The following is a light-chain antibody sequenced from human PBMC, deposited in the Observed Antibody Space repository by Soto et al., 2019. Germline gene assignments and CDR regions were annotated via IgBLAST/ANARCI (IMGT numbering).Light chain of an antibody. CDR1: SSDVGGYNY. V-gene: IGLV2-14*01. Sequence: QSALTQPASVSGSPGQSITISCTGTSSDVGGYNYVSWYQQHPGKAPKLMICEVSNRPSAVSNRFSGSKSGNTASLTISGLQAEDEADYYCSSYTSSSTLVFGTGTKLTVL. J-gene: IGLJ1*01. CDR3: SSYTSSSTLV. CDR2: EVS.